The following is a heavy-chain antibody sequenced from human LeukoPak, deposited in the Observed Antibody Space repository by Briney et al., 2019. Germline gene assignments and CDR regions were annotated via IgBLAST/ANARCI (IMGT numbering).Heavy chain of an antibody. Sequence: ASVTVSCKASGYTFTGYYMHWVRQAPGQGLEWMGWINPNSGGTNYAQKFQGRATMTRDTSISTAYMELSRLRSDDTAVYYCARDIGYVNAFDIWGQGTMVTVSS. CDR1: GYTFTGYY. CDR3: ARDIGYVNAFDI. V-gene: IGHV1-2*02. CDR2: INPNSGGT. J-gene: IGHJ3*02. D-gene: IGHD5-12*01.